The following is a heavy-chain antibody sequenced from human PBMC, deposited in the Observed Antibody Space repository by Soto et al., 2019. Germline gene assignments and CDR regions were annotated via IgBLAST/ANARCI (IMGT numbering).Heavy chain of an antibody. Sequence: EVQLLESGGGLVQPGGSLRLSCAASGFTFTDYAMNWVRQSPGKGLEWVSVISGSGGTTNFADSVKGRFTISRDNSKNTLYLQMNSLRAEDTAVYYCAKRGGPDYTNYVGGLDGWGQGTTVTVSS. J-gene: IGHJ6*02. CDR3: AKRGGPDYTNYVGGLDG. CDR1: GFTFTDYA. CDR2: ISGSGGTT. V-gene: IGHV3-23*01. D-gene: IGHD4-4*01.